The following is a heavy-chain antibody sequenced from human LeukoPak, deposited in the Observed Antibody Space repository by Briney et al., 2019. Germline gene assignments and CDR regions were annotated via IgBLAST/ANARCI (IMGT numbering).Heavy chain of an antibody. CDR1: GGSISSTSDY. CDR2: IYYSGST. V-gene: IGHV4-39*01. D-gene: IGHD6-6*01. J-gene: IGHJ6*03. Sequence: LGTLSLTCTVSGGSISSTSDYCGWIRQPPGRGLECIGRIYYSGSTSYNPSLKSRVTISVDKSKDQFSLKLTSGAAAYTAVYYCARTQYSTPPEGYYYYYMDVWGKGTTLTVSS. CDR3: ARTQYSTPPEGYYYYYMDV.